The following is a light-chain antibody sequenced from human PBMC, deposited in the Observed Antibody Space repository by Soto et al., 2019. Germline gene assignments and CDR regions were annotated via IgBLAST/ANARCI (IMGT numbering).Light chain of an antibody. CDR2: DAY. J-gene: IGKJ4*01. Sequence: ESVLTQSPSTLSLSPGERATLYCGASHSVSTNYVAWYQQKPGLAPRLLIYDAYTRATGISARFSGSGSGTDFILSITGLEPEDFAEYYCQQYGSSPSFGGGTKVEIK. V-gene: IGKV3D-20*01. CDR3: QQYGSSPS. CDR1: HSVSTNY.